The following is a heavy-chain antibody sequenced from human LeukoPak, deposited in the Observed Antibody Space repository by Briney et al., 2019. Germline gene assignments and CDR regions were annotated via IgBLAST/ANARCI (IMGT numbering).Heavy chain of an antibody. V-gene: IGHV4-34*01. CDR3: ARDGGNYYDSSGYYSDAFDI. CDR1: GGSFSGYY. Sequence: SETLSLTCAVYGGSFSGYYWSWIRQPPGKGLEWIGEINHSGSTNYNPSLKSRVTISVDTSKNQFSLKPSSVTAADTAVYYCARDGGNYYDSSGYYSDAFDIWGQGTMVTVSS. CDR2: INHSGST. D-gene: IGHD3-22*01. J-gene: IGHJ3*02.